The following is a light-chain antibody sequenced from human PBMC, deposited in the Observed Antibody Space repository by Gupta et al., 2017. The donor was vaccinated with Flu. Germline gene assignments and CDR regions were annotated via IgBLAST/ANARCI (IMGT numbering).Light chain of an antibody. J-gene: IGLJ3*02. CDR3: AAWDDSMNSAV. Sequence: SANIGSDTINGYQHLPGTGHNLLIFSDSQRPSGVPDRDSCSKSGTWATLAISGLRSEDGDDYYCAAWDDSMNSAVFGGGTKLTVL. V-gene: IGLV1-44*01. CDR2: SDS. CDR1: SANIGSDT.